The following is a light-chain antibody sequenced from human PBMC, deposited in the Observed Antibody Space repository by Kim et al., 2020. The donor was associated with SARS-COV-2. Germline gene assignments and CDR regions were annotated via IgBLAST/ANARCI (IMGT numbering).Light chain of an antibody. J-gene: IGKJ2*01. CDR2: NSF. Sequence: SPGKRANLSCRASHSNTSNLAWDQQKPGQPPRLLIYNSFTRATGVPDRFSGSGSGTDFPLTITSLQSEDVAVYFCHQYNNWPRNTFGQETKLEI. CDR1: HSNTSN. V-gene: IGKV3-15*01. CDR3: HQYNNWPRNT.